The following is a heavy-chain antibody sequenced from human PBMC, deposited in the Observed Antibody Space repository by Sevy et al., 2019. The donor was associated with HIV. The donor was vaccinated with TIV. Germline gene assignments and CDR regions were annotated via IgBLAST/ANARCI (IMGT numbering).Heavy chain of an antibody. CDR2: ISGSGGST. D-gene: IGHD3-10*01. Sequence: GGSLRLSCAASGFIFNSYAMSWVRQAPGKGLEWVSSISGSGGSTHYADSVKGRFTISRDNFNKRLYMEMNSLSPEDTAVYYCAKGYGSGSPPDYWGQGTLVTVSS. CDR3: AKGYGSGSPPDY. V-gene: IGHV3-23*01. CDR1: GFIFNSYA. J-gene: IGHJ4*02.